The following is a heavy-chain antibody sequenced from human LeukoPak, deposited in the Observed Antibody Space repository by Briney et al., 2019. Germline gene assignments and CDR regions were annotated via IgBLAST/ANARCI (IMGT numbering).Heavy chain of an antibody. CDR2: ISSSGSTI. D-gene: IGHD3-9*01. CDR3: ASYDTNPYYFDY. J-gene: IGHJ4*02. Sequence: GGSLRVSCAASGFTFSDYYMSWIRQALGKGLEWVSYISSSGSTIYYADSVKGRFTISRDNAKNSLYLQMNSLRAEDTAVYYCASYDTNPYYFDYWGQGTLVTVSS. CDR1: GFTFSDYY. V-gene: IGHV3-11*01.